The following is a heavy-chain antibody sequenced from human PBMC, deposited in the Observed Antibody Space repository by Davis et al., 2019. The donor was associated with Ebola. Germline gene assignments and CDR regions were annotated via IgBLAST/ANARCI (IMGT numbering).Heavy chain of an antibody. CDR1: GFTFGDYA. CDR3: QKLGGYWYFDL. V-gene: IGHV3-49*04. J-gene: IGHJ2*01. CDR2: IRSKAYGGTT. Sequence: GSLRLSCTASGFTFGDYAMSWVRQAPGKGLEWLGFIRSKAYGGTTEYAASVKGRFTISRDDSKSIAYLQMSSLKTEDTAVYYCQKLGGYWYFDLWGRGALVTVSS. D-gene: IGHD6-13*01.